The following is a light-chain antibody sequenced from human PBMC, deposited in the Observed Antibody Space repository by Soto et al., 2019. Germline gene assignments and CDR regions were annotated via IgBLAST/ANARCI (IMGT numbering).Light chain of an antibody. V-gene: IGKV1-9*01. J-gene: IGKJ3*01. Sequence: DIQLTQSPSFLSASVGDRVTITCRASQGIGSSLAWYQQKPGKAPKLLIYDASTLQSGVSSGFSGSGSGTEFTLTISSLQPEDFATYYCQQLNNFPLTFGPGTKVDI. CDR1: QGIGSS. CDR3: QQLNNFPLT. CDR2: DAS.